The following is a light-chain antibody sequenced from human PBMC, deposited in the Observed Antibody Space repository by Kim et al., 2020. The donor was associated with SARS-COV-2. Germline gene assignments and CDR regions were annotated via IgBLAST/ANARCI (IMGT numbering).Light chain of an antibody. CDR3: AIWNSGLSERV. V-gene: IGLV1-51*01. J-gene: IGLJ3*02. Sequence: GQKVTIYCSGHTSDIENNFVSWYQQLPGTAPKLSIYDNDKRPSGIPDRFSGSKSGASATLGITGVQTGDEADYYCAIWNSGLSERVFGGGTQLTVL. CDR2: DND. CDR1: TSDIENNF.